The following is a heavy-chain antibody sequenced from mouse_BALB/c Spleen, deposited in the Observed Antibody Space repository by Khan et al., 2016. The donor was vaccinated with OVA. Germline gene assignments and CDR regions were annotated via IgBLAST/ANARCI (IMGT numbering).Heavy chain of an antibody. V-gene: IGHV1-5*01. Sequence: EVQLQQSGTVLARPGASVKMSCKASGYTFTRSWMHWVKQRPGQGLEWIGAIYPGNSDTNYNEKFKGKAKLTAVTSTSTSYMELSSLTNEDSAVYYCTRMNWDVAWFAYWGQGTLVTVSA. CDR3: TRMNWDVAWFAY. CDR2: IYPGNSDT. CDR1: GYTFTRSW. J-gene: IGHJ3*01. D-gene: IGHD4-1*01.